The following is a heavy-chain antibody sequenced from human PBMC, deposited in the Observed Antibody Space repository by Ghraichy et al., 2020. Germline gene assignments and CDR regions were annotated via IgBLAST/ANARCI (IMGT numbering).Heavy chain of an antibody. D-gene: IGHD5-12*01. V-gene: IGHV3-48*03. CDR1: GFTFSSYE. CDR2: ISSSGSTI. J-gene: IGHJ4*02. CDR3: ARARYSGYDYRSHFDY. Sequence: GSLRLSCAASGFTFSSYEMNWVRQAPGKGLEWVSYISSSGSTIYYADSVKGRFTISRDNAKNSLYLQMNSLRAEDTAVYYCARARYSGYDYRSHFDYWGQGTLVTVSS.